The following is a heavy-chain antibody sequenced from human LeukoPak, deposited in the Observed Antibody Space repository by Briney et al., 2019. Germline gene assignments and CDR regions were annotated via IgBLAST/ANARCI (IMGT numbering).Heavy chain of an antibody. D-gene: IGHD2-2*01. CDR2: INHSGST. Sequence: SETLSLTCAVYGGSFSDYYGSWIRQPPGRGLEWIGEINHSGSTNYNPSLKSRVTMSVDTSKNQFSLKLSSVTAADTAVYYCARAYCTTTSCYGRYFDYWGQGTLVTVSS. V-gene: IGHV4-34*01. J-gene: IGHJ4*02. CDR1: GGSFSDYY. CDR3: ARAYCTTTSCYGRYFDY.